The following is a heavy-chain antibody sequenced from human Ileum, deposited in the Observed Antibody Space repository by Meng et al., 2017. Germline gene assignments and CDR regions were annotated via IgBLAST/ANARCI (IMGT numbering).Heavy chain of an antibody. CDR1: GFTFSDYA. CDR3: ARDLAYCSGGRCYSHTGIDY. CDR2: ISYDGSEK. V-gene: IGHV3-30*01. D-gene: IGHD2-15*01. Sequence: GGSLRLSCVGSGFTFSDYAMEWVRQAPGKGLEWVGRISYDGSEKYDADSMKGRITISRDNSKNTLYLEMNSLRAEDTAVYYCARDLAYCSGGRCYSHTGIDYWGQGTLVAVSS. J-gene: IGHJ4*02.